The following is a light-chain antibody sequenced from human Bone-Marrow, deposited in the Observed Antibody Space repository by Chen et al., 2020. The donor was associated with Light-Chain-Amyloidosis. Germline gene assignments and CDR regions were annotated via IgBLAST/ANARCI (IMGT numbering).Light chain of an antibody. J-gene: IGLJ3*02. CDR2: DDS. V-gene: IGLV3-21*02. CDR1: NIGSTS. Sequence: SYVLTQPSSVSVAPGQTATIACGGNNIGSTSVHWYQQTPGQAPLLVVYDDSDRPSGIPERLAGSNSGNTATRTSSRVEAGDEADYYCQVWDRSSDRPVFGGGTTLTVL. CDR3: QVWDRSSDRPV.